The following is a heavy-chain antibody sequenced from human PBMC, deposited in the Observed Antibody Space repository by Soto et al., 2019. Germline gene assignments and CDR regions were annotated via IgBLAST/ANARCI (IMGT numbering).Heavy chain of an antibody. J-gene: IGHJ6*03. CDR2: MNPNSGNT. CDR3: ARLVVVPAAPRGVYYYYYYMDV. V-gene: IGHV1-8*01. CDR1: GYTFTIYD. Sequence: ASVKVSCKASGYTFTIYDINWVLQATGQGLEWMGWMNPNSGNTGYAQKFQGRVTMTRNTSISTAYMELSSLRSEDTAVYYCARLVVVPAAPRGVYYYYYYMDVWGKGTTVTVS. D-gene: IGHD2-2*01.